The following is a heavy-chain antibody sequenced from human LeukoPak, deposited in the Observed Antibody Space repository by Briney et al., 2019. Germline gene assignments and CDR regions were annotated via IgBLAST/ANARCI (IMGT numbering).Heavy chain of an antibody. D-gene: IGHD1-14*01. Sequence: PSETLSLTCTVSGGSISSYNWSWIRQPPGKGLEWIGYISYSGSTNYNPSLRSRVTISVDTSKNQFSLKLSSVTAADTAVYYCAKDLTYGNFDYWGQGTLVTVSS. J-gene: IGHJ4*02. CDR3: AKDLTYGNFDY. V-gene: IGHV4-59*01. CDR1: GGSISSYN. CDR2: ISYSGST.